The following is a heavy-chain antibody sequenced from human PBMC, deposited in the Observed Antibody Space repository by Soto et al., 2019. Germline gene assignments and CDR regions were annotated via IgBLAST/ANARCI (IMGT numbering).Heavy chain of an antibody. CDR3: TTGGRLEKGRPNWFDP. J-gene: IGHJ5*02. CDR1: RFTFSNAL. CDR2: IKSKTDGGTT. Sequence: GALRLPCAASRFTFSNALMNWVRQAPGKGPEWVGRIKSKTDGGTTDYAAPVKGRFTISRDDSKNTLYLQMNSLKTEDTAVYYCTTGGRLEKGRPNWFDPWGQGTLVTVSS. V-gene: IGHV3-15*07.